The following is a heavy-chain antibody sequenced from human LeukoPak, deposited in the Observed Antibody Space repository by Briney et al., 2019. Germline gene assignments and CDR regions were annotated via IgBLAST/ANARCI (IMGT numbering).Heavy chain of an antibody. CDR2: ISGSGTPI. J-gene: IGHJ4*02. Sequence: GGSLRLSCAASGFSFSTYSMNWVRQAPGKGLEWVSYISGSGTPIDYADSVKGRFTISRDNAKNSLYMQMDSLRVEDTAVYYCAREDYGGNAGGTTPDYWGQGTLVTVSS. CDR3: AREDYGGNAGGTTPDY. V-gene: IGHV3-48*04. CDR1: GFSFSTYS. D-gene: IGHD4-23*01.